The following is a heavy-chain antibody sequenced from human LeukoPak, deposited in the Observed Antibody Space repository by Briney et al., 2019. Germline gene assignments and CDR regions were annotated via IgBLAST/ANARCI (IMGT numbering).Heavy chain of an antibody. Sequence: GGSLRLSCAASGFTFSRYTLNWVRQAPGKGLEWVSSISSTSSDIYYADSVKGRFTISRDNAKNSLYLQMNSLRAEDTAVYYCVRAGSYSTLDYWGQGTLVPVSS. CDR2: ISSTSSDI. V-gene: IGHV3-21*01. CDR3: VRAGSYSTLDY. D-gene: IGHD6-13*01. J-gene: IGHJ4*02. CDR1: GFTFSRYT.